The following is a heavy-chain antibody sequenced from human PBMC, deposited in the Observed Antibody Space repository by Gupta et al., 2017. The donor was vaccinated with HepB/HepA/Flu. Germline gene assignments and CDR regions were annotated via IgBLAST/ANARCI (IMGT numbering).Heavy chain of an antibody. CDR3: TRWRAGAQDY. CDR2: TKNKANRYTT. V-gene: IGHV3-72*01. D-gene: IGHD1-26*01. Sequence: EVQLVESGGNLVQPGGSLRLSYAASGFTISDHYMDWVRQAPGKGLEWVGRTKNKANRYTTEYAASVKGRFTISRDDSKNSLYLQMNSLKTEDTAVYFCTRWRAGAQDYWGQGTLVTVSS. CDR1: GFTISDHY. J-gene: IGHJ4*02.